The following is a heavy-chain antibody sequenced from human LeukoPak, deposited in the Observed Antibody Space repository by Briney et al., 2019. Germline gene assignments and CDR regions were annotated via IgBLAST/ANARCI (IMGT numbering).Heavy chain of an antibody. J-gene: IGHJ2*01. CDR2: IFYSGST. CDR1: GASISNYY. Sequence: PSETLSLTCTVSGASISNYYWSWIRQPPGKGLEWIGYIFYSGSTNHNPSLKSRVTISLATSKNQFSLQLRSVTAADTAVYYCARFTTVVPAFWYFDLWGRGTLVTVSS. CDR3: ARFTTVVPAFWYFDL. D-gene: IGHD4-23*01. V-gene: IGHV4-59*08.